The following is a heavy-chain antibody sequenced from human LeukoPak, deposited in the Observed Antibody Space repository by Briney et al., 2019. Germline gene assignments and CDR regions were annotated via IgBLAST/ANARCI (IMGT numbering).Heavy chain of an antibody. CDR1: GGSISGYY. CDR2: IYYSGST. CDR3: ASGTVTTEYFHH. J-gene: IGHJ1*01. V-gene: IGHV4-59*01. D-gene: IGHD4-17*01. Sequence: PSETLSLTCTVSGGSISGYYWSWVRQPPGKGLEWIWYIYYSGSTNYHPSLKSRVTMSVYTSKNQFSLKLSSVTAADTAVYYCASGTVTTEYFHHWGQGTLVTVSS.